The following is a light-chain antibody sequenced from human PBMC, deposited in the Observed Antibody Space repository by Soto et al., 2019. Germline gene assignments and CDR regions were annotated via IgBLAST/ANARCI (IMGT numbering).Light chain of an antibody. V-gene: IGKV3D-11*03. CDR1: QSVGRT. J-gene: IGKJ1*01. CDR3: QQYGSSGT. CDR2: DAS. Sequence: EIVFTQSPATLSLSPGERATLSCRASQSVGRTLAWFQQKPGQAPRLLIYDASNRATGIPARFTGSGSGTDFTLAIRSLEPEDFAVYYCQQYGSSGTSGQGTKVDIK.